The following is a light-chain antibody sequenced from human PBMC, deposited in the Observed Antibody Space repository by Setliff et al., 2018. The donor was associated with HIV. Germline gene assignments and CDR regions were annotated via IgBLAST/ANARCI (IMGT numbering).Light chain of an antibody. CDR2: DVS. J-gene: IGLJ1*01. CDR1: SSDVGGYNY. CDR3: SSYTSSSTSYV. V-gene: IGLV2-14*01. Sequence: QSVLTQPASVSGSPGQSITISCTGTSSDVGGYNYVSWYRQHPGKAPKLMIYDVSNRPSGVSNRFSGSKSGNTASLTISRLQAEDEADYYCSSYTSSSTSYVFGTGTKVTVL.